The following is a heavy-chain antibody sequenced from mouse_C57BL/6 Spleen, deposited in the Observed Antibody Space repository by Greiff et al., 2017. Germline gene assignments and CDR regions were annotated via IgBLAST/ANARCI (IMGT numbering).Heavy chain of an antibody. CDR3: ARTVVARDWYFDV. CDR2: ISYSGST. J-gene: IGHJ1*03. Sequence: EVKLQESGPGLAKPSQTLSLTCSVTGYSITSDYWNWIRKFTGNKLEYIGYISYSGSTYYNPSIKSRISITRDTSKNQYYLQLNSVTTEDTATYYCARTVVARDWYFDVWGTGTTVTVSS. D-gene: IGHD1-1*01. CDR1: GYSITSDY. V-gene: IGHV3-8*01.